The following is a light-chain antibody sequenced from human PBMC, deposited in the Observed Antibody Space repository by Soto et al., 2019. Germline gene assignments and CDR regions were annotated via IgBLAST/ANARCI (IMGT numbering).Light chain of an antibody. J-gene: IGKJ2*01. CDR3: QQYNNWPPYT. CDR1: QSISSN. V-gene: IGKV3-15*01. Sequence: EIVMTQSPATLSVSPGERATLSCMASQSISSNLAWYQQKPGQAPRLLIYGASTGATGIPARFSGSGSGTEFTLTISSLQSEDFAVYYCQQYNNWPPYTFGQGTKLEIK. CDR2: GAS.